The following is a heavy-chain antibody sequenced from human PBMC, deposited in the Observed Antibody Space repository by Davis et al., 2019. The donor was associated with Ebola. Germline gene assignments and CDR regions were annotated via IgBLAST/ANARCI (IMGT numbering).Heavy chain of an antibody. CDR2: ISFDGEYK. V-gene: IGHV3-30*04. J-gene: IGHJ4*02. Sequence: PGGSLRLSCVASGFTFRSYAMHWVRQALGKGLEWVAVISFDGEYKNYAESVKGRFNISRDNSKNTLSLQMSSLRGEDTAAYYCTRDRGGSSAVFDYWGQGTLVTVSA. D-gene: IGHD3-10*01. CDR3: TRDRGGSSAVFDY. CDR1: GFTFRSYA.